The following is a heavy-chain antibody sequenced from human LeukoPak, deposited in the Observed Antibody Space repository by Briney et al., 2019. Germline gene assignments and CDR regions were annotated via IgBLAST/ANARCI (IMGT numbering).Heavy chain of an antibody. D-gene: IGHD5-12*01. Sequence: GGSLTLSCAASGFTFSNASMSWVRQAPGKGLEWVGRITSKTASGTTDYAAPVKGRFTISRDDSKNTLYLQMNSPKTEDTAVYYCTTDPDAWLRSPFWGQGTLVTVSS. J-gene: IGHJ4*02. CDR1: GFTFSNAS. CDR3: TTDPDAWLRSPF. V-gene: IGHV3-15*01. CDR2: ITSKTASGTT.